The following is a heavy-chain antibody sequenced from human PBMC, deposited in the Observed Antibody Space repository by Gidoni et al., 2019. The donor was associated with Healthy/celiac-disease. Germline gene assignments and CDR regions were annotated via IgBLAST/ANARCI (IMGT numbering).Heavy chain of an antibody. CDR1: GSTFSRYS. V-gene: IGHV3-21*01. J-gene: IGHJ4*02. CDR2: ISSSSCYI. CDR3: ARDWDGVPGDY. D-gene: IGHD4-17*01. Sequence: EVQLVESGGGLVKPGGSLRLSGAASGSTFSRYSMTWVRQAPGKGLEWVSSISSSSCYIYYADSVKCRFTISRDNAKNSLYLQMNSLRAEDTAVYYCARDWDGVPGDYWGQGTLVTVSS.